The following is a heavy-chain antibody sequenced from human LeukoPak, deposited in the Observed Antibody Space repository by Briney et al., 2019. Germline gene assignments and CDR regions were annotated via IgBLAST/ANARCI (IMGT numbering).Heavy chain of an antibody. V-gene: IGHV4-4*07. D-gene: IGHD3-16*02. J-gene: IGHJ5*02. Sequence: SETLSLTCTVSGGSISSYYWSWIRQPAGKGLEWIGRIYTSGSTNYNPSLKSRVTMSVDTSKNQFSRKLSSVTAADTAVYYCAREEYDYVWGSYRPNWFDPWGQGTLVTVSS. CDR2: IYTSGST. CDR1: GGSISSYY. CDR3: AREEYDYVWGSYRPNWFDP.